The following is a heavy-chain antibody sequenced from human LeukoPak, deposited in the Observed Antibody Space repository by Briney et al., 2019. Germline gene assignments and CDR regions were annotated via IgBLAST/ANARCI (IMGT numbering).Heavy chain of an antibody. CDR2: IYHSGST. CDR1: GYSISSGYY. D-gene: IGHD3-9*01. J-gene: IGHJ5*02. CDR3: ARGSGCFDWFDP. Sequence: SEALSLTCTVSGYSISSGYYWGWIRQPPGKGLEWIGSIYHSGSTYYNPSLKSRVTISVDTSKNQFSLKLSSVTAADTAVYYCARGSGCFDWFDPWGQGTLVTVSS. V-gene: IGHV4-38-2*02.